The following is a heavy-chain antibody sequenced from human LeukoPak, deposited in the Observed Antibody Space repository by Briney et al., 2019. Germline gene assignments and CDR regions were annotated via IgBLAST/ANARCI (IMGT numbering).Heavy chain of an antibody. V-gene: IGHV1-2*02. CDR1: GYTFTGYY. CDR2: INPNSGGT. Sequence: ASVKVSCKASGYTFTGYYMHWVRQAPGQGLEWMGWINPNSGGTNYAQKFQGRVTMTRDTSISTAYMELSRLRSDDTAVYYCARDTCSGGSCHAVFDYWGQGTLVTVSS. D-gene: IGHD2-15*01. CDR3: ARDTCSGGSCHAVFDY. J-gene: IGHJ4*02.